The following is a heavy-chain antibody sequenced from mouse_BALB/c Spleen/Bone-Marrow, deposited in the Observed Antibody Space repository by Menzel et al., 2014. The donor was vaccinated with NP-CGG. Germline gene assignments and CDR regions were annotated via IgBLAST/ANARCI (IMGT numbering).Heavy chain of an antibody. J-gene: IGHJ3*01. CDR3: ATRAYDSSYGFAY. Sequence: QVQLQQSGAELAKPGASVKMSCKASGYTLTNYWMHWVKQRPGQGLEWIGYINPSTGYTEYNQKFKDKATLTADKSSSTACMQLSSLTSEDSAVFYCATRAYDSSYGFAYWGQGTLVTVSA. V-gene: IGHV1-7*01. D-gene: IGHD1-1*01. CDR2: INPSTGYT. CDR1: GYTLTNYW.